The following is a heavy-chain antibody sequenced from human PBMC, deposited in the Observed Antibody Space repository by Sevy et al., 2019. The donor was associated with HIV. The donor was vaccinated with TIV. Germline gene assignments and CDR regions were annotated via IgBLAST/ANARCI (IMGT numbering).Heavy chain of an antibody. CDR1: GFTFSSYA. Sequence: GGSLRLSCAASGFTFSSYAIHWVRQAPGKGLEWVAVISYDGNNKYYADSVKGRCTISRDNSKYTLSLQMNSLRAEDTAVYYCVRDVSYYDRSGYSLDYWGQGTVVTVSS. CDR3: VRDVSYYDRSGYSLDY. CDR2: ISYDGNNK. D-gene: IGHD3-22*01. V-gene: IGHV3-30-3*01. J-gene: IGHJ4*02.